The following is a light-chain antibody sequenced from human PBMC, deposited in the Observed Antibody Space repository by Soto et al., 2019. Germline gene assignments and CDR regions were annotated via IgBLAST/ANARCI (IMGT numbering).Light chain of an antibody. Sequence: QSALTQVASVSGSPGQSITSSCTGTSGDVGGHDYVSWYQQYPGKAPKLMIYNVNYRPSGVSNRFSGSKSGNTASLTISGLQAEDEANYYCSSYTNTNPVVFGGGTKVTVL. CDR3: SSYTNTNPVV. J-gene: IGLJ2*01. CDR1: SGDVGGHDY. CDR2: NVN. V-gene: IGLV2-14*03.